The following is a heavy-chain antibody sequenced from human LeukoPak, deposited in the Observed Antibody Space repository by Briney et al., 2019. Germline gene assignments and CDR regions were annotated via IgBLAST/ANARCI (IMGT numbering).Heavy chain of an antibody. Sequence: ASVNVSCQASGYTFTAYYMHWLRPPAGQGREGMGWTNPNRGGTNYAQKFQGRITMTRDTSITTAYMELSRLTSDDTAVYYCVRESDWGGNCYDSWGQGTLVTVSS. V-gene: IGHV1-2*02. CDR2: TNPNRGGT. CDR1: GYTFTAYY. CDR3: VRESDWGGNCYDS. D-gene: IGHD2-21*02. J-gene: IGHJ4*02.